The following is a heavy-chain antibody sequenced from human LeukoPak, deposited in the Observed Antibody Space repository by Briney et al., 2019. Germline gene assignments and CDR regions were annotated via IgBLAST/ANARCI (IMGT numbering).Heavy chain of an antibody. D-gene: IGHD1-26*01. CDR3: ARDAAGIVGATPLDY. Sequence: GGSLRLSCAASGFAFNSYIMSWVRQAPGKGLEWVAVIWYDGSNKYYADSVKGRFTISRDNSKNTLYLQMNSLRAEDTAVYYCARDAAGIVGATPLDYWGQGTLVTVSS. CDR2: IWYDGSNK. J-gene: IGHJ4*02. V-gene: IGHV3-33*08. CDR1: GFAFNSYI.